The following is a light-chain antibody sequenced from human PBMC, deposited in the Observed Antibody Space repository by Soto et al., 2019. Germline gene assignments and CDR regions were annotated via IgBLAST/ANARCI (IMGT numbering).Light chain of an antibody. V-gene: IGKV1-5*03. CDR3: QRHETYPLT. J-gene: IGKJ4*01. CDR1: KHIDSW. Sequence: DTQVTQSPSILSASVGDRITISCRASKHIDSWLAWFQQKPGKAPKLLIYKASSLESGVPSRFSGSGSGTEFTLTISSLQPDDFAPYYCQRHETYPLTFGGGTKVEIK. CDR2: KAS.